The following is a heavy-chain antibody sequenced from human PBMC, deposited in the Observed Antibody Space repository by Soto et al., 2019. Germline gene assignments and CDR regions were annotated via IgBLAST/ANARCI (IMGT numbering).Heavy chain of an antibody. Sequence: PGGSLRLSCSASGFTFSSYAMHWVRQAPGKGLEYVSAISSNGGSTYYADSVKGRFTISRDNSKNTLYLQMSSLRAEDTAVYYCVKACGGDCYSLGFDYWGQGTLVTVSS. CDR2: ISSNGGST. V-gene: IGHV3-64D*06. D-gene: IGHD2-21*02. J-gene: IGHJ4*02. CDR1: GFTFSSYA. CDR3: VKACGGDCYSLGFDY.